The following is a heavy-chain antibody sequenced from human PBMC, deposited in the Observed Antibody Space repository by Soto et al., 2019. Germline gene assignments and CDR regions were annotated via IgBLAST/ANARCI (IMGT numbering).Heavy chain of an antibody. CDR2: IYYSGST. V-gene: IGHV4-59*08. Sequence: SETLSLTCTVSGGSISSYYWSWIRQPPGKGLEWIGYIYYSGSTNYNPSLKSRVTISVDTSKNQFSLKLSSVTAADTAVYYCARHYYRTVIAANDAFDIWGQGTMVTVS. J-gene: IGHJ3*02. D-gene: IGHD6-13*01. CDR1: GGSISSYY. CDR3: ARHYYRTVIAANDAFDI.